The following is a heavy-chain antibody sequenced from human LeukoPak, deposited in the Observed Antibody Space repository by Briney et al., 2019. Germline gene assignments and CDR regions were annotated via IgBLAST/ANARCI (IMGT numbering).Heavy chain of an antibody. CDR2: IYYSGST. D-gene: IGHD6-13*01. Sequence: PSETLSLTCTVSGGSISSGGYYWSWIRQHPGKGLEWIGYIYYSGSTYYNPSLKSRVTISVDTSKNQFSLKLSSVTAADTAVYYCARDVRFSSSWYGMDVWGQGTMVTASS. J-gene: IGHJ6*02. V-gene: IGHV4-31*03. CDR1: GGSISSGGYY. CDR3: ARDVRFSSSWYGMDV.